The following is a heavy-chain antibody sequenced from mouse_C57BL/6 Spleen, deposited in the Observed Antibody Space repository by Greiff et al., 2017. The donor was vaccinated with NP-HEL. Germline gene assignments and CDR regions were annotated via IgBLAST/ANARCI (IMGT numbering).Heavy chain of an antibody. Sequence: VQLQQSGAELVKPGASVKISCKASGYAFSSYWMNWVKQRPGKGLEWIGQIYPGDGDTNYNGKFKGKATLTADKSSSTAYMQLSSLTSEDSAVYFCATGGKPYYFDYWGQGTTLTVSS. D-gene: IGHD2-1*01. J-gene: IGHJ2*01. V-gene: IGHV1-80*01. CDR2: IYPGDGDT. CDR1: GYAFSSYW. CDR3: ATGGKPYYFDY.